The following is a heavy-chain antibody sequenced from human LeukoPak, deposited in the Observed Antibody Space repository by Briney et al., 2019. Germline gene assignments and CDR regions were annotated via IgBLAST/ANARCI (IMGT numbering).Heavy chain of an antibody. CDR1: GFTFSSYA. D-gene: IGHD2-8*02. J-gene: IGHJ4*02. CDR2: ISYDGSNK. V-gene: IGHV3-30-3*01. Sequence: PGGSLRLSCAASGFTFSSYAMHWVRQAPGKGLEWVAVISYDGSNKYYADSVKGRFTISRDNSRNTLYLHMSNLRAEDTAIYYCAKADRICTGGICYRHFDNWGQGTLVTVSS. CDR3: AKADRICTGGICYRHFDN.